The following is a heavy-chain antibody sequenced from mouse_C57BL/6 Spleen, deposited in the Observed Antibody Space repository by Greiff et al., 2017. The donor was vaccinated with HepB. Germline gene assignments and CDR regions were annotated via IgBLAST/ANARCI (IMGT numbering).Heavy chain of an antibody. V-gene: IGHV1-80*01. J-gene: IGHJ2*01. D-gene: IGHD2-3*01. CDR2: IYPGDGDT. CDR1: GYAFSSYW. Sequence: VQLQQSGAELVKPGASVKISCKASGYAFSSYWMNWVKQRPGKGLEWIGQIYPGDGDTNYNGKFKGKATLTADKSSSTAYMQLSSLTTEDSAVYFCARGIYDGYPYCFDYWGQGTTLTVSS. CDR3: ARGIYDGYPYCFDY.